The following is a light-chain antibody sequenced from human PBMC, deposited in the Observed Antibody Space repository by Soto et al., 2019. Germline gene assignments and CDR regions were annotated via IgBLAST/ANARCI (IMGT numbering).Light chain of an antibody. V-gene: IGKV3-11*01. CDR2: DAS. Sequence: EIVLTQSPATLSLSPGERATLSCRASQSVTSSLAWYQQRPGQAPRLLIYDASNRATGIPARFSGSGSGTDFPLTISSLEPEVFAVYYCQQRSTWPRYPLGPGTKLEIK. J-gene: IGKJ2*01. CDR3: QQRSTWPRYP. CDR1: QSVTSS.